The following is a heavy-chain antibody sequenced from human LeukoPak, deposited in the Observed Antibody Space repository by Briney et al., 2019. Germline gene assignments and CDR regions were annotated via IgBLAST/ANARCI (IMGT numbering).Heavy chain of an antibody. CDR2: IYYSGST. V-gene: IGHV4-59*01. J-gene: IGHJ4*02. CDR1: GGSISSYY. D-gene: IGHD1-26*01. Sequence: PSETLSLTCTVSGGSISSYYWSWIRQPPGKGLEWIGYIYYSGSTNYNPSLKGRVTISVDTSKNQFSLKLSSVTAADTAVYYCATSGSSRNFDYWGQGTLVTVSS. CDR3: ATSGSSRNFDY.